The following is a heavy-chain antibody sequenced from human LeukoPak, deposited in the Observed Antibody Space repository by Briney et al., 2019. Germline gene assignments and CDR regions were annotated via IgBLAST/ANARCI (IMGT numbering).Heavy chain of an antibody. CDR1: GGSFSGYY. Sequence: SETLSLTCAVYGGSFSGYYWSWIRQPPGKGLEWIGEINHSGSTNYNPSLKSRVTISVDTSKNQFSLKLSSVTAADTAVYYCARGDGSGYDYWGQGTLVTVSS. D-gene: IGHD6-19*01. V-gene: IGHV4-34*01. CDR2: INHSGST. J-gene: IGHJ4*02. CDR3: ARGDGSGYDY.